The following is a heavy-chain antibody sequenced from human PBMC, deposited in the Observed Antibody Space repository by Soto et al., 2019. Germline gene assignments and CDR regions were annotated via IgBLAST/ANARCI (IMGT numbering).Heavy chain of an antibody. CDR2: LYWNDDE. CDR3: AKRRAISNKLVFDH. D-gene: IGHD4-4*01. CDR1: GFSINTGGVG. V-gene: IGHV2-5*01. Sequence: QITLRESGPTLVKPTQTLTLSCTLSGFSINTGGVGVGWIRQPPGTAPEWLALLYWNDDEGYSPSLRYRLSVTKDASENRVVLTMTHLDPTDTGTYYWAKRRAISNKLVFDHWGQGALGTVSS. J-gene: IGHJ4*02.